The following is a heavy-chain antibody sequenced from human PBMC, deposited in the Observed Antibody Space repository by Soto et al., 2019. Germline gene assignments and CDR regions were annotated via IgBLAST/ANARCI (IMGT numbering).Heavy chain of an antibody. D-gene: IGHD5-12*01. J-gene: IGHJ4*02. CDR3: ARAAAKWPAGSATDY. CDR2: INPNSGGT. CDR1: GYTFTGYY. Sequence: GASVKVSCKASGYTFTGYYMHWVRQAPGQGLEWMGWINPNSGGTNYAQKFQGWVTMTRDTSISTAYMELSRLRSDDTAVYYCARAAAKWPAGSATDYWCQGTLVTVSS. V-gene: IGHV1-2*04.